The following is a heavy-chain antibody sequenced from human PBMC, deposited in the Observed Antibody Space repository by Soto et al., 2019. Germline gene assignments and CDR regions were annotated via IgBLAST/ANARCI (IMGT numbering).Heavy chain of an antibody. D-gene: IGHD3-22*01. CDR1: GFTFSNYE. J-gene: IGHJ4*02. Sequence: EVQLVESGGTLVQPGGSLRLSCAASGFTFSNYEMSWVRQAPGKGLEWVSYISTTSSHIYYADSVKGRFTISRDNAKNSLYLQMNSLRAEDMAVYHCARENYDVSGYFLDFWGQGTLVTVSS. V-gene: IGHV3-48*03. CDR2: ISTTSSHI. CDR3: ARENYDVSGYFLDF.